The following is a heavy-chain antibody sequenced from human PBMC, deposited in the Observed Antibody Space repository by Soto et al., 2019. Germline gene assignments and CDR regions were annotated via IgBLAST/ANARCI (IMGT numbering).Heavy chain of an antibody. Sequence: PGGSLRLSCVASGFTFNSYSMNWVRQAPGKGLEWVSSISSSGNTTYYADSVKGRFTISRDNAKSSLYLQMNSLRAEDTAVYYCARGNVRSSGTNNFEYYYHGMDVWGQGTTVTVSS. D-gene: IGHD3-22*01. V-gene: IGHV3-21*04. CDR2: ISSSGNTT. J-gene: IGHJ6*02. CDR3: ARGNVRSSGTNNFEYYYHGMDV. CDR1: GFTFNSYS.